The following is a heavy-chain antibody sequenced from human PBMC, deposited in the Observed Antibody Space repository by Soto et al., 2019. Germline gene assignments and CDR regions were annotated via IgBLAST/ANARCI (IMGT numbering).Heavy chain of an antibody. V-gene: IGHV3-33*01. D-gene: IGHD6-13*01. Sequence: QVQLVESGGGVVQPGRSLRLSCAASGFTXSSYGMHWVRQAPGKGLEWVAVIWYDGSNKYYADSVKGRFTISRDNSKNTLYLQMNSLRAEDTAVYYCARDIAAAGTSYYYYGMDVWGHGTTVTVSS. J-gene: IGHJ6*02. CDR1: GFTXSSYG. CDR3: ARDIAAAGTSYYYYGMDV. CDR2: IWYDGSNK.